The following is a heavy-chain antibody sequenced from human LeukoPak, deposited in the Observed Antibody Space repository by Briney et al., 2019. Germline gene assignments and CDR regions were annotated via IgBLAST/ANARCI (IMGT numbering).Heavy chain of an antibody. CDR1: GFTFNNYA. Sequence: PGGSLRLSCEASGFTFNNYAMSWVRQAPGKGLEWVATISGGGANTYYADFVEGRFTISRDNSENTVYLQMKYLRAEDTAIYFCAKDGGGWLSTGWYYFDYWSQGTLVTVSS. V-gene: IGHV3-23*01. D-gene: IGHD6-19*01. CDR2: ISGGGANT. CDR3: AKDGGGWLSTGWYYFDY. J-gene: IGHJ4*02.